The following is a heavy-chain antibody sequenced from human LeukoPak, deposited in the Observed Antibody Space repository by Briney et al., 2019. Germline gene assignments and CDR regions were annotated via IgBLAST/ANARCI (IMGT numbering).Heavy chain of an antibody. CDR1: GGSISSSSYY. Sequence: ETLSLTCTVSGGSISSSSYYWGWIRQPPGKGLEWIGSIYYSGTTYYNPSLKSRVTISVDTSKNQFSLKLSSVTAADTAVYYCARQRYCSSTSCYRNAEYFQHWGQGTLVTVSS. CDR2: IYYSGTT. V-gene: IGHV4-39*01. CDR3: ARQRYCSSTSCYRNAEYFQH. D-gene: IGHD2-2*02. J-gene: IGHJ1*01.